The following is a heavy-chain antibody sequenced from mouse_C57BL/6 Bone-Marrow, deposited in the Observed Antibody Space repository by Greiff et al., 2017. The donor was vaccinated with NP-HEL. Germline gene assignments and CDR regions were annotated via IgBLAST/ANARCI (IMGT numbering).Heavy chain of an antibody. J-gene: IGHJ2*01. V-gene: IGHV5-6*01. CDR1: GFTFSSYG. CDR2: ISSGGSYT. D-gene: IGHD1-1*01. CDR3: ARHGHYYGTRYFDY. Sequence: DVHLVESGGDLVKPGGSLKLSCAASGFTFSSYGMSWVRQTPDKRLEWVATISSGGSYTYYPDSVKGRFTISRDNAKNTLYLQMSSLKSEDTAMYYCARHGHYYGTRYFDYWGQGTTLTVSS.